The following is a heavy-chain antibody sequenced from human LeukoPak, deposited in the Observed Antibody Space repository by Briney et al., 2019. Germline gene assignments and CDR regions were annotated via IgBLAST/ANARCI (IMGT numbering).Heavy chain of an antibody. CDR1: GGSISSSSYY. CDR3: ARHRCGYCSSTSCYMSYYYYYMDV. CDR2: IYSSGSS. V-gene: IGHV4-39*01. J-gene: IGHJ6*03. Sequence: PSETLSLTCTVSGGSISSSSYYWGWIRQPPGKGLEWIGSIYSSGSSYYNPSLKSRVTISVDTSKNQFSLKLSSVTAADTAVYYCARHRCGYCSSTSCYMSYYYYYMDVWGKGTTVTVSS. D-gene: IGHD2-2*02.